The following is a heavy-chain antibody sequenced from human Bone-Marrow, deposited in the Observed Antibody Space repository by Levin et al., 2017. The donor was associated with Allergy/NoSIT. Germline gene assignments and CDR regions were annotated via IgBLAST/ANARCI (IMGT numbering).Heavy chain of an antibody. CDR1: GFTFSSYA. V-gene: IGHV3-23*01. CDR3: AKVSEQWLVLDY. CDR2: ISGSGGST. J-gene: IGHJ4*02. D-gene: IGHD6-19*01. Sequence: LSLTCAASGFTFSSYAMSWVRQAPGKGLEWVSAISGSGGSTYYADSVKGRFTISRDNSKNTLYLQMNSLRAEDTAVYYCAKVSEQWLVLDYWGQGTLVTVSS.